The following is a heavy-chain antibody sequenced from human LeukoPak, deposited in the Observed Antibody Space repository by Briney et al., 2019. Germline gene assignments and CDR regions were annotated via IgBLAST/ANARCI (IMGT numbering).Heavy chain of an antibody. CDR2: INPSGGST. J-gene: IGHJ4*02. D-gene: IGHD3-22*01. CDR3: ARRSLRGAYDSSGYGFDY. CDR1: GYTFTSYA. V-gene: IGHV1-46*01. Sequence: ASVKVSCKASGYTFTSYAMNWVRQAPGQGLEWMGIINPSGGSTSYAQKFQGRVTMTRDTSTSTVYMELSSLRSEDTAVYYCARRSLRGAYDSSGYGFDYWGQGTLVTVSS.